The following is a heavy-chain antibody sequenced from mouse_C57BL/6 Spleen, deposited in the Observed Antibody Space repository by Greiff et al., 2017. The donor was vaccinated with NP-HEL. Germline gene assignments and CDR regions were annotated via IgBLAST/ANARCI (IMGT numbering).Heavy chain of an antibody. J-gene: IGHJ1*03. V-gene: IGHV1-53*01. CDR2: INPSNGGT. Sequence: QVQLKQPGTELVKPGASVKLSCKASGYTFTSYWMHWVKQRPGQGLEWIGNINPSNGGTNYNEKFKSKATLTVDKSSSTAYMQLSSLTSEDSAVYYCARQWFSSYWYFDVWGTGTTVTVSS. CDR1: GYTFTSYW. D-gene: IGHD2-2*01. CDR3: ARQWFSSYWYFDV.